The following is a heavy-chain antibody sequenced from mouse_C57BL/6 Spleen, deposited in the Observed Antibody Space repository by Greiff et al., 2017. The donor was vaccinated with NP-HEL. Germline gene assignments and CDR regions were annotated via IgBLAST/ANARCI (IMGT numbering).Heavy chain of an antibody. CDR3: TRRMDGNYFDY. CDR1: GYTFTDYE. CDR2: IDPETGGT. V-gene: IGHV1-15*01. D-gene: IGHD2-1*01. J-gene: IGHJ2*01. Sequence: VQLQQSGAELVRPGASVTLSCKASGYTFTDYEMHWVKQTPVHGLEWIGAIDPETGGTAYNQKFKGKAILTADKSSSTAYMELRSLTSEDSAVYYCTRRMDGNYFDYWGQGTTLTVSS.